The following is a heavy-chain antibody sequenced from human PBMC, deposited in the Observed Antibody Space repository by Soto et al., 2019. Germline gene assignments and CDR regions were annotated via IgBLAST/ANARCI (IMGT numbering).Heavy chain of an antibody. CDR2: ISYSGGT. CDR1: GGSISTYC. D-gene: IGHD3-10*01. J-gene: IGHJ5*02. Sequence: SETLSLTCTVSGGSISTYCWSWIRRSPGKGLEWIGYISYSGGTNYNPSLKSRVTMSVDTSKNQFSLKLSSVTAADTAIYYCARGTVWFGELLKALWFDPWGQGTLVTVSS. CDR3: ARGTVWFGELLKALWFDP. V-gene: IGHV4-59*01.